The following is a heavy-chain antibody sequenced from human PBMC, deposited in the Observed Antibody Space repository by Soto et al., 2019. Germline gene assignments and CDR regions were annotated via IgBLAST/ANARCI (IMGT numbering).Heavy chain of an antibody. D-gene: IGHD3-3*01. J-gene: IGHJ6*02. CDR2: INPNSGGT. CDR1: GYTFTGYH. CDR3: ARVLYDFWSGYGMDV. V-gene: IGHV1-2*02. Sequence: ASVKVSCKASGYTFTGYHMHWVRQAPGQGLEWMGWINPNSGGTNYAQRFQGRVTMTRDTSISTAYMELSGLRSDETAVYYCARVLYDFWSGYGMDVWGQGTTVTVSS.